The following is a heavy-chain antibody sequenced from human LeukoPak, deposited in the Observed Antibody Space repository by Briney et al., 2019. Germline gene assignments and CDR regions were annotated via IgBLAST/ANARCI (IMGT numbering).Heavy chain of an antibody. J-gene: IGHJ6*02. CDR3: TSPIHYGDYDCFYGLDV. CDR1: GFTFSNYA. D-gene: IGHD4-17*01. V-gene: IGHV3-23*01. Sequence: PGGSLRLSCAASGFTFSNYAMNWVRQAPRKGLEWVSRISGSTGSTYYADSVKGRFSISRDNSKNTVYLQMNSLRVEDTAVYYCTSPIHYGDYDCFYGLDVWGQGTTVTVSS. CDR2: ISGSTGST.